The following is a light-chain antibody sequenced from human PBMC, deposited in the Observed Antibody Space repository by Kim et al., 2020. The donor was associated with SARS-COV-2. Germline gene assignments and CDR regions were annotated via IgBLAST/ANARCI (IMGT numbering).Light chain of an antibody. V-gene: IGKV1-16*02. Sequence: SASGGDRVTITCGASQGISNYLGWFQQKPGKAPKSLIYAASILQSGVPSKFSGSRSGTDFTLTISSLQPEDFATYYCQQYNNYPYTFGQGTKLEI. CDR2: AAS. J-gene: IGKJ2*01. CDR1: QGISNY. CDR3: QQYNNYPYT.